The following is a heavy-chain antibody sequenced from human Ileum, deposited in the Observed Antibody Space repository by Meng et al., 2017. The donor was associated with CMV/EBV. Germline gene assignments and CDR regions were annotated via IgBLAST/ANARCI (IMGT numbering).Heavy chain of an antibody. Sequence: QVQLQESGPRLVKPSQTLSLTCTASGDSIKNYYWTWLRQPAGKGLEWLGRIHYSGGTDDNPSLKSRVTLSIDTSKNQLSLKIYSVTAADTAVYYCARAGARGVPVDLWGQGTLVTVSS. CDR1: GDSIKNYY. CDR2: IHYSGGT. D-gene: IGHD3-10*01. CDR3: ARAGARGVPVDL. V-gene: IGHV4-4*07. J-gene: IGHJ4*02.